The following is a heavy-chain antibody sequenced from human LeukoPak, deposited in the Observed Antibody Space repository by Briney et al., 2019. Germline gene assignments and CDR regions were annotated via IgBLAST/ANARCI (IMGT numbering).Heavy chain of an antibody. CDR3: ARGSSERGYYNYYYMDV. CDR2: IYYSGST. CDR1: GGSISSSSYY. V-gene: IGHV4-39*07. J-gene: IGHJ6*03. Sequence: SETLSLTCTVSGGSISSSSYYWGWIRQPPGKGLEWIGSIYYSGSTYYNPSLKSRVTISVDTSKNQFSLKLSSVTAADTAVYYCARGSSERGYYNYYYMDVWGKGTTVTISS. D-gene: IGHD1-1*01.